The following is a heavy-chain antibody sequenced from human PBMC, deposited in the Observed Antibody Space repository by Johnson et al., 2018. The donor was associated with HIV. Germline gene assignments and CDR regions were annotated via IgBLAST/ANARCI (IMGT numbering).Heavy chain of an antibody. CDR2: IRSKANSYAT. J-gene: IGHJ3*02. CDR3: AREEDLHAFDI. CDR1: GFTFSDYY. V-gene: IGHV3-73*01. D-gene: IGHD3/OR15-3a*01. Sequence: VQLVESGGGLVKPGGSLRLSCAASGFTFSDYYMSWIRQAPGKGLEWVGRIRSKANSYATAYAASVKGRFTISRDDSKNTAYLQMNSLRAEDTAVYYCAREEDLHAFDIWGQGTMVTVSS.